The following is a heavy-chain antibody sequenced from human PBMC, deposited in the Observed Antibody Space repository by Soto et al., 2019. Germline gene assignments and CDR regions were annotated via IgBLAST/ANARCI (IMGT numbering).Heavy chain of an antibody. J-gene: IGHJ6*02. CDR3: ARAPAGPSPRWDV. Sequence: TLSLTCTVSGGSIISGDYSFSCIRQPPGKGLELIGYMYGAGLTYYNPSLKSRVTISVDKSKNQFSLNLSSVTAADTALYYCARAPAGPSPRWDVWGQGTTVTVSS. CDR2: MYGAGLT. CDR1: GGSIISGDYS. D-gene: IGHD3-10*01. V-gene: IGHV4-30-2*01.